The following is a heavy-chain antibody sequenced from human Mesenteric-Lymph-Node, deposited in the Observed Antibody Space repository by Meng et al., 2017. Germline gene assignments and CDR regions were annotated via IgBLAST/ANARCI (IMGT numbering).Heavy chain of an antibody. D-gene: IGHD1-7*01. V-gene: IGHV4-4*02. Sequence: HLTESGPGLVEPSGTLSLTCAGSGASISSGYWWSWVRQPPGKGLEWIGEVYHRGDTNYNPSLKSRVDISVDKSKNQFYLSLFSVTAADTAVYYCGRDQGRELINHWGQGTLVTVSS. CDR2: VYHRGDT. CDR3: GRDQGRELINH. CDR1: GASISSGYW. J-gene: IGHJ4*02.